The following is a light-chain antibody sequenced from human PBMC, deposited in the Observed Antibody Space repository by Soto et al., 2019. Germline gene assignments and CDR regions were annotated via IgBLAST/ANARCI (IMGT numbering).Light chain of an antibody. CDR3: QQYNSYPWT. J-gene: IGKJ1*01. CDR1: QSISSW. CDR2: DAS. V-gene: IGKV1-5*01. Sequence: DIQMTQSPSTLSASVGDRVTITCRASQSISSWLAWYQQKPGKAPKLLIYDASSLESGVPSRFSGSGSGTEVTLTIRSLQPDDFATDYCQQYNSYPWTFGQGTKVEIK.